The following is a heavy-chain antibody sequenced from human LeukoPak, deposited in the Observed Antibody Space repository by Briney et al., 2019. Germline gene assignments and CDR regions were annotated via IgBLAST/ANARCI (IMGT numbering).Heavy chain of an antibody. CDR2: IGTAGDT. CDR1: GFTFSNYD. J-gene: IGHJ4*02. Sequence: GGSLRLSCAASGFTFSNYDMHWVRQGTGKGLEWVSAIGTAGDTYYPGSVKGRFTISRENAKNSLYLQMNSLRAGDTAVYYCARTSYSSSWYPVDYWGQGTLVTVSS. CDR3: ARTSYSSSWYPVDY. D-gene: IGHD6-13*01. V-gene: IGHV3-13*01.